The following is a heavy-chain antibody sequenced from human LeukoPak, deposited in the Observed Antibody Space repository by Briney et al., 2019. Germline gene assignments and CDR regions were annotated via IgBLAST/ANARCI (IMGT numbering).Heavy chain of an antibody. Sequence: GGSLRLPCAASGFTFSSYAMSWVRQAPGKGLEWVSAISGSGGSTYYADSVKGRFTISRDNSKNTLYLQMNSLRAEDTTLYYCARERGVFDYWGQGTLVPVSS. D-gene: IGHD3-10*01. J-gene: IGHJ4*02. CDR1: GFTFSSYA. V-gene: IGHV3-23*01. CDR3: ARERGVFDY. CDR2: ISGSGGST.